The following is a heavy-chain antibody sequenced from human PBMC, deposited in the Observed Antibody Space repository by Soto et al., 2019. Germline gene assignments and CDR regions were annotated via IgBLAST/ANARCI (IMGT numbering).Heavy chain of an antibody. CDR1: GYTFTSYD. V-gene: IGHV1-8*01. D-gene: IGHD3-10*01. Sequence: QVQLVQSGAEVKKPGASVKVSCKASGYTFTSYDINWVRQATGQGLEWMGWMNPNSGNTGYAQKFQGRVTMTRNTSISTAYMELSSLRSEDTAVYYCARRWLLWFGEYFDYWGQGTLVTVSS. CDR2: MNPNSGNT. J-gene: IGHJ4*02. CDR3: ARRWLLWFGEYFDY.